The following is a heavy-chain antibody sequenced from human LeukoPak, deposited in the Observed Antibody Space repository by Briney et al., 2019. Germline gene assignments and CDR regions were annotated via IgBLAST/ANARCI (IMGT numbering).Heavy chain of an antibody. Sequence: PGGSLRLSCAASGFTFSSYSMNWVRQAPGKGLEWVSYISSSSSTIYYADSVKGRFTISRDNAKNSLYLQMNSLRAEDTAVYYCAKDRYSSGSEALDYWGQGTTVTVSP. D-gene: IGHD6-19*01. CDR3: AKDRYSSGSEALDY. V-gene: IGHV3-48*04. CDR1: GFTFSSYS. J-gene: IGHJ4*03. CDR2: ISSSSSTI.